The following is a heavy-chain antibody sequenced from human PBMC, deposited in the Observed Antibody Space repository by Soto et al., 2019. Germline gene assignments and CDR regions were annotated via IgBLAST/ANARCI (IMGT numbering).Heavy chain of an antibody. CDR2: IIPIFGTA. CDR3: ARRWSVVRRVIVDYYYYGMDV. Sequence: QVQLVQSGAEVKKPGSSVKVSCKASGGTFSSYAISWVRQAPGQGLEWMGGIIPIFGTANYAQKFQGRVTITADDSTSTAYMELSSMRSEDTAVYYCARRWSVVRRVIVDYYYYGMDVWGQGTTVTVSS. D-gene: IGHD3-10*01. V-gene: IGHV1-69*01. CDR1: GGTFSSYA. J-gene: IGHJ6*02.